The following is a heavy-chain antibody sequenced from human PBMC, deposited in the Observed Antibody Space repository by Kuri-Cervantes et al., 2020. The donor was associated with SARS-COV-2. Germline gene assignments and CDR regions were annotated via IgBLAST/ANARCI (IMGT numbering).Heavy chain of an antibody. CDR3: ARRAYGEEVDYYYMDV. V-gene: IGHV5-51*01. CDR1: GYTFTNYW. CDR2: IYPGDSDT. D-gene: IGHD4-17*01. J-gene: IGHJ6*03. Sequence: KVSCKGSGYTFTNYWIGWVRQMPGKGLEWMGIIYPGDSDTRYSPSFQGQVTISADKSINTAFLQWSSLKAPDTAIYYCARRAYGEEVDYYYMDVWGKGTTVTVSS.